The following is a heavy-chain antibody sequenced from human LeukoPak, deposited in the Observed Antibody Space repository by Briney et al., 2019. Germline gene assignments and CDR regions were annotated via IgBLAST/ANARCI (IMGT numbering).Heavy chain of an antibody. J-gene: IGHJ4*02. CDR3: ARGLGVPAETTTLFDY. Sequence: GASVKVSCKASGYTFTGYYMHWVRQVPGQGLEWLAWINPNSGGTNYAQNFQGRVIMTRDTSISTAYMELTRLRSDDTAVYYCARGLGVPAETTTLFDYWGQGTLVTVSS. V-gene: IGHV1-2*02. D-gene: IGHD2-2*01. CDR1: GYTFTGYY. CDR2: INPNSGGT.